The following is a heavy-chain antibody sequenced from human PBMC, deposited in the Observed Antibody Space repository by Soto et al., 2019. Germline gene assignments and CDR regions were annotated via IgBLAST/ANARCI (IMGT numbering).Heavy chain of an antibody. D-gene: IGHD6-19*01. J-gene: IGHJ4*02. CDR3: VQTTGWPGLDF. CDR2: IYGGGTT. V-gene: IGHV3-53*01. CDR1: GFAVSSKY. Sequence: EVQLVESGGGLIQPGGSLSLSCAASGFAVSSKYMTWVRQAPGKGLEWVTVIYGGGTTYYADSVKGRFTISRDTSKNQLYLQMNSLRAEDTAVYYCVQTTGWPGLDFWGQGTLVTVSS.